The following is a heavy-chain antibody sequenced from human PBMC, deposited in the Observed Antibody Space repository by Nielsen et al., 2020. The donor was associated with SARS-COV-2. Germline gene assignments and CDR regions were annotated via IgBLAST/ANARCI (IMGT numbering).Heavy chain of an antibody. Sequence: WIRQPPGKGLEWVSDISSSTSIYTKYADSVKGRFTISRDNAKNSLYLQMNSLRAEDTAVYYCARDFGYKYGYYYYYYMDVWGKGTTVTVSS. J-gene: IGHJ6*03. V-gene: IGHV3-11*06. D-gene: IGHD5-18*01. CDR3: ARDFGYKYGYYYYYYMDV. CDR2: ISSSTSIYT.